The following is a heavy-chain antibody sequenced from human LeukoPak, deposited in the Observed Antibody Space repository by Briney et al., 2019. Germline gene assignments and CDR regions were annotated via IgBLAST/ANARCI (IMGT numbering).Heavy chain of an antibody. D-gene: IGHD3-16*01. CDR3: AKRYDYVWGTLSAYYFDY. CDR1: GFTFSNYG. V-gene: IGHV3-23*01. CDR2: ISVSGRST. J-gene: IGHJ4*02. Sequence: GGSLRLSCATSGFTFSNYGMSWVRQAPGKGLEWVSGISVSGRSTYYADSVKGRFTISRDNSKSTLYLQMNSLRAEDTAVYYCAKRYDYVWGTLSAYYFDYWGQGTLVTVSS.